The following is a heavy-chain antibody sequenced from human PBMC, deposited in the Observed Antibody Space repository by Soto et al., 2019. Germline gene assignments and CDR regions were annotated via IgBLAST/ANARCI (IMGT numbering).Heavy chain of an antibody. CDR3: ARDSGYYYGPPDAFDI. D-gene: IGHD3-10*01. CDR2: ISAYNGNT. V-gene: IGHV1-18*01. J-gene: IGHJ3*02. CDR1: GYTFTSYG. Sequence: ASVKVSCKASGYTFTSYGISWVRQAPGQGLEWMGWISAYNGNTNYAQKLQGRVTMTTDTSTSTACMELRSLRSDDTAVYYCARDSGYYYGPPDAFDIWGQGTMVTVS.